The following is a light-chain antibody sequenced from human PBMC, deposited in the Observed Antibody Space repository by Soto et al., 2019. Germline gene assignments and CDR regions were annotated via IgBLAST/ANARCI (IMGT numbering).Light chain of an antibody. J-gene: IGLJ1*01. CDR3: TSYTSSITYV. V-gene: IGLV2-14*03. CDR2: DVT. Sequence: QSALTQPASVSGSPGQSSTISCTGTSSDVGGYNFVSWYQHHPGKAPKLIIYDVTNRPSGISNRFSGSKSGNTASLTISGLQAEDEADYYCTSYTSSITYVFGTRTKLTVL. CDR1: SSDVGGYNF.